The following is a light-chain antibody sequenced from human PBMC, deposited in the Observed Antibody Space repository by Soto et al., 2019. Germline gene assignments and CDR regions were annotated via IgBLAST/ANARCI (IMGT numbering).Light chain of an antibody. J-gene: IGLJ1*01. V-gene: IGLV2-14*03. CDR3: CSYTTSNTRQIV. CDR2: DVS. Sequence: QSVLTQPASVSGXPGXSITISCTGTSSDVGGYNYVSWYQHHPGKAPKLMIYDVSNRPSGVSNRFSGSKSGNTASLTISGLQPEDEADYYCCSYTTSNTRQIVFGTGTKVTVL. CDR1: SSDVGGYNY.